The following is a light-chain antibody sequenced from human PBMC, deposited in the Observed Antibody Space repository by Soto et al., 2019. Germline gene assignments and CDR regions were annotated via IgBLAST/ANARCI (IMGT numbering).Light chain of an antibody. CDR2: GAS. J-gene: IGKJ3*01. Sequence: EIVLTQSPGTRSLSPGERATLSCKASQSIIRTDLAWYQQKPGQAPRLLIYGASRRSTGIPDRFSGSYSRTALTLTITRLEPEDFAVYYCQQYASSPFPFGPGTKVDI. V-gene: IGKV3-20*01. CDR1: QSIIRTD. CDR3: QQYASSPFP.